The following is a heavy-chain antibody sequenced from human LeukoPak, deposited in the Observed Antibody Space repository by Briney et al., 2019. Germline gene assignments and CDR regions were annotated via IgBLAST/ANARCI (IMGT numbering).Heavy chain of an antibody. CDR3: AKDCRSLGGGDCYSRFDP. CDR1: GFTFSSYA. CDR2: ISGSGGST. J-gene: IGHJ5*02. V-gene: IGHV3-23*01. D-gene: IGHD2-21*02. Sequence: PGGSLRLSCAASGFTFSSYAMSWVRQAPGKGLEWVSAISGSGGSTYYADSVKGRFTISRDNSKNTLYLQMSSLRAEDTAVYYCAKDCRSLGGGDCYSRFDPWGQGTLVTVSS.